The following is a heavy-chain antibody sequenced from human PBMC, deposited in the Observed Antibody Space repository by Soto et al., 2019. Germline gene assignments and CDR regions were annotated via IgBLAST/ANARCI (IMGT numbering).Heavy chain of an antibody. V-gene: IGHV3-9*01. CDR1: GFTFDDYA. J-gene: IGHJ4*02. Sequence: EVQLVESGGGLVQPGRSLRLSCAASGFTFDDYAMHWVRQAPGKGLEWVSGISWNSGSIGYADSVKGRFTISRDNAKNSLYLQMNSLRAEDTALYYCAKDFTPGVGLNGYFDYWGQGTLVTVSS. D-gene: IGHD3-3*01. CDR2: ISWNSGSI. CDR3: AKDFTPGVGLNGYFDY.